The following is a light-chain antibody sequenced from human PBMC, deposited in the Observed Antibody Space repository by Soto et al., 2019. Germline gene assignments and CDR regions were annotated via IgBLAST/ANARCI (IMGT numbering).Light chain of an antibody. Sequence: LTQPASVSGSPGQSITISCTRTTSDVGNYNYVSWYQHHPGQAPKLMIYEVSNRPSGVSNRFSGSKSGNTASLTISGLQAEDEADYYCNSYTSRSTYLFGSGTKVTVL. J-gene: IGLJ1*01. CDR3: NSYTSRSTYL. CDR2: EVS. CDR1: TSDVGNYNY. V-gene: IGLV2-14*01.